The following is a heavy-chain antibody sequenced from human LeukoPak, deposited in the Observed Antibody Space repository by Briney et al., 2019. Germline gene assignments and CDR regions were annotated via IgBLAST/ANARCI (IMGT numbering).Heavy chain of an antibody. V-gene: IGHV1-2*02. CDR3: ARGDYGERYYFDY. J-gene: IGHJ4*02. D-gene: IGHD4-17*01. CDR2: IDPNSGAT. CDR1: GYTFNYYY. Sequence: VASVKVSCKASGYTFNYYYIHWVRQAPGQGLEWMGWIDPNSGATNYAQKFQGRVTMTRDTSVSTAYMELSSLRSDDTAVHYCARGDYGERYYFDYWGQGTLVTVSS.